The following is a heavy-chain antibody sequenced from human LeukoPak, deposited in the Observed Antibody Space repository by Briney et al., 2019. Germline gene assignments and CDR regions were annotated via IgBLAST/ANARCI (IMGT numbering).Heavy chain of an antibody. CDR1: GGSISSGDYF. CDR2: IYNTGNT. J-gene: IGHJ5*02. V-gene: IGHV4-31*03. CDR3: ARRGGGRWFDP. D-gene: IGHD3-16*01. Sequence: KSSETLSLTCTVSGGSISSGDYFWSWIRQHPERGLEWIGYIYNTGNTYCNPSLKSRVTLSVDTSKNQFSLKLTSVTAADTAVYYCARRGGGRWFDPWRQGTLVTVSP.